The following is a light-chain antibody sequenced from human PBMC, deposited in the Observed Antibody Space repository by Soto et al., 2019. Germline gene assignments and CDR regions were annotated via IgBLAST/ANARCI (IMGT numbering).Light chain of an antibody. V-gene: IGKV3-15*01. CDR1: QSVSSN. CDR2: GAS. CDR3: QQYNNWAPLA. J-gene: IGKJ1*01. Sequence: EIVMTQSPATLSVSPGERATLSCRASQSVSSNLACYQQKPGQAPRLLIYGASTRATGIPARFSGSGSGTEFTRTISSLQSEDFAVYYCQQYNNWAPLAFGQGTKVEIK.